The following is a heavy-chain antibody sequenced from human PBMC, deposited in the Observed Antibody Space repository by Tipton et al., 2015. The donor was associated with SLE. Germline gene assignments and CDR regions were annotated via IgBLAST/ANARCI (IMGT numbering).Heavy chain of an antibody. CDR2: ISWNSGSI. Sequence: SLRLSCAASRFTFDDYAMHWVRQAPGKGLEWVSGISWNSGSIGYADSVKGRFTISRDNAKNSLYLQMNSLRAEDTALYYCAKAGSWGGDYYYYMDVWGKGTTVTVSS. CDR1: RFTFDDYA. J-gene: IGHJ6*03. V-gene: IGHV3-9*01. D-gene: IGHD3-10*01. CDR3: AKAGSWGGDYYYYMDV.